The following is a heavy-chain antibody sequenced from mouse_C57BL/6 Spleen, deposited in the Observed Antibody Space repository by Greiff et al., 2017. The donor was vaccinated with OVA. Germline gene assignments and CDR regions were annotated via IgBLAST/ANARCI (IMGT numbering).Heavy chain of an antibody. CDR2: IDPSDSET. CDR3: ARSDYSNYGWYFDV. Sequence: VQLQQSGAELVRPGSSVKLSCKASGYTFTSYWMHWVKQRPIQGLEWIGNIDPSDSETHYNQKFKDKATLTVDKSSSTAYMQLSSLTSEDSAVYYCARSDYSNYGWYFDVWGTGTTVTVSS. D-gene: IGHD2-5*01. CDR1: GYTFTSYW. V-gene: IGHV1-52*01. J-gene: IGHJ1*03.